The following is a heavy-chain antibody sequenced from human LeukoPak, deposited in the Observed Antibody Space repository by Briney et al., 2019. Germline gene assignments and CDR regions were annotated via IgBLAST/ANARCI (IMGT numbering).Heavy chain of an antibody. Sequence: SGTLSLTCAVSGASISSNNWWTWVRQPPGKGLEWIGQIYQSGTTSYNPSLKRRVTIFLDKSRNEFSLNLMSVTAADTAVYYCARGDSSVAVAGPDYMEVWGKGTTVTVSS. CDR2: IYQSGTT. CDR3: ARGDSSVAVAGPDYMEV. D-gene: IGHD6-19*01. CDR1: GASISSNNW. V-gene: IGHV4-4*02. J-gene: IGHJ6*03.